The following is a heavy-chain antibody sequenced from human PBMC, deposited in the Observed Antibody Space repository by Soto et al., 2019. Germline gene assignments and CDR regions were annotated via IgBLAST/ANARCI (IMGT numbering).Heavy chain of an antibody. V-gene: IGHV1-3*01. Sequence: QVQLVQSGAAVKKPWASVKVSCKASGYTFTSYTLHWVRQAPGQRPEWLGWINAAKGNTKYSEKFQDRVPITRDTSATTVVWELSGLTSEDTALYFGARGMFTTVTTLPNIWGQGTLVTVST. D-gene: IGHD4-17*01. J-gene: IGHJ3*02. CDR3: ARGMFTTVTTLPNI. CDR1: GYTFTSYT. CDR2: INAAKGNT.